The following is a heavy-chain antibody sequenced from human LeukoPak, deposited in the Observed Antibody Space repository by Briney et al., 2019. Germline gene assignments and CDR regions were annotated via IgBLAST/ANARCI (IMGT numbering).Heavy chain of an antibody. CDR2: INPSGGST. D-gene: IGHD5-24*01. CDR3: ARRDVYNYHYYGMDV. Sequence: GASVKVSCKASGYTFTSYYMHWVRQAPGQGLEWMGIINPSGGSTSYAQKFQGRVTMTRDTSTSTVYMELSSLRSEDTAVYYCARRDVYNYHYYGMDVWGQGTTVTVSS. CDR1: GYTFTSYY. V-gene: IGHV1-46*01. J-gene: IGHJ6*02.